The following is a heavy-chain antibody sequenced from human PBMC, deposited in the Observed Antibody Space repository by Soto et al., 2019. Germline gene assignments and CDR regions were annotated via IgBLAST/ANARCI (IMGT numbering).Heavy chain of an antibody. J-gene: IGHJ5*02. CDR1: GGSISSSSYY. D-gene: IGHD3-22*01. Sequence: PSETLSLTCTVSGGSISSSSYYWGWIRQPPGKGLEWIGSIYYSGSTYYNPSLKSRVTISVDTSKNQFSLKLSSVTAADTAVYYCATSYYYDSSGYYYPNWFDPWGQGTLVTVSS. V-gene: IGHV4-39*01. CDR2: IYYSGST. CDR3: ATSYYYDSSGYYYPNWFDP.